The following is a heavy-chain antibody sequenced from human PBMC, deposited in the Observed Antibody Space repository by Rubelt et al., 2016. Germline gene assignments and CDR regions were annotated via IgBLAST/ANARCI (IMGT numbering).Heavy chain of an antibody. D-gene: IGHD6-19*01. CDR3: ARSGKQWDALDY. V-gene: IGHV4-59*08. CDR2: IYYSGST. Sequence: QVQLQVSGPGLVKPSETLSLTCTVSGGSINSYYWSWIRQPPGKGLEWIGHIYYSGSTNYNPSLKSRVTISVATSKNQFSLKLNSVTAADTAVYYCARSGKQWDALDYWGQGTLVTVSS. CDR1: GGSINSYY. J-gene: IGHJ4*02.